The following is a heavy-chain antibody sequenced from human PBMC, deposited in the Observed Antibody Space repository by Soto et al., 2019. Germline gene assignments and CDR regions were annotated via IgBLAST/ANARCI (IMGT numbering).Heavy chain of an antibody. CDR1: GFTLSGYG. J-gene: IGHJ4*02. CDR2: LANDGSYQ. Sequence: QVQLVESGGGVVQPGGSLRLSCAASGFTLSGYGMHWVRQSPGEGLEWVAILANDGSYQYYAESVKGRFTISRDNSMNTLYLQMDSLRPEDTAVYYCSRSIGGSSYYPPDYWGQGTLVTVSS. CDR3: SRSIGGSSYYPPDY. V-gene: IGHV3-30*03. D-gene: IGHD2-15*01.